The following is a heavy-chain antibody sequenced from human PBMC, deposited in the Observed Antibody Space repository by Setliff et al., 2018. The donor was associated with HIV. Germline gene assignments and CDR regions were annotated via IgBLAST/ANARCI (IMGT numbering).Heavy chain of an antibody. CDR1: GDYIRSSRYY. J-gene: IGHJ6*03. V-gene: IGHV4-39*07. CDR3: ARDSPHYYDGSGYYQGYYYYYLDV. D-gene: IGHD3-22*01. Sequence: LSLTCSVFGDYIRSSRYYWGWIRQPPGKGLEWIGSIFSSGGTYLNPSLRGRVTISVDTAKNQLSLSLRSVTAADTAVYYCARDSPHYYDGSGYYQGYYYYYLDVWGKGTTVTVSS. CDR2: IFSSGGT.